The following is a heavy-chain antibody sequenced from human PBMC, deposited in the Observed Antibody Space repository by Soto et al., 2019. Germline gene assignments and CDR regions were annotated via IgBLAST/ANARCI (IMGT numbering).Heavy chain of an antibody. CDR3: AHKAAAGPFLDY. Sequence: QITLKESGPTLVKPTQTLTLTCTFSGFSLSTSGVGVGWIRQPQGTALEWLALIYWDDDKRYSPSLKSRLTSTKDTSKNQVVRTMTNMDTVDTATYYCAHKAAAGPFLDYCGQGTLVTVSS. D-gene: IGHD6-13*01. V-gene: IGHV2-5*02. J-gene: IGHJ4*02. CDR2: IYWDDDK. CDR1: GFSLSTSGVG.